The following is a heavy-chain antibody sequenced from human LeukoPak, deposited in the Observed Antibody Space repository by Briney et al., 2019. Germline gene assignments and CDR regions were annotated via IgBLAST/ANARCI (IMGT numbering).Heavy chain of an antibody. D-gene: IGHD3-3*01. J-gene: IGHJ4*02. Sequence: GGSLRLSCVASGFTFSNYAMTWVRQAPGKGLEWVSTLSSSGGAKYYADSVKGRFTISRDNSKNTLYLQMNSLRAEDTAVYYCANTPRITIFGVDDYWGQGTLVTVSS. V-gene: IGHV3-23*01. CDR1: GFTFSNYA. CDR3: ANTPRITIFGVDDY. CDR2: LSSSGGAK.